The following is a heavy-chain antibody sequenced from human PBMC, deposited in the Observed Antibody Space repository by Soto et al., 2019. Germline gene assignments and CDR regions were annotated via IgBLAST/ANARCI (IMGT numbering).Heavy chain of an antibody. CDR1: GFTFSSYG. Sequence: QVQLVESGGGLVQPGRSLRLSCAASGFTFSSYGMHWVRQAPGKGLEWVAVISYDGSNKYYADSVKGRFTISRDNSKNTLYLQMNSLRAEDTAVYYCAKVRYDILTGYRRDYYYGMDVW. CDR3: AKVRYDILTGYRRDYYYGMDV. D-gene: IGHD3-9*01. V-gene: IGHV3-30*18. J-gene: IGHJ6*01. CDR2: ISYDGSNK.